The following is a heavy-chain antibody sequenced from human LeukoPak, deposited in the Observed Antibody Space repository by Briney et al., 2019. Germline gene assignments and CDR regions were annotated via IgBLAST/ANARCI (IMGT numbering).Heavy chain of an antibody. CDR3: AREASTEIIGGMDV. V-gene: IGHV3-30*02. J-gene: IGHJ6*02. CDR1: GFSFSSNG. D-gene: IGHD2-8*02. CDR2: IQTGGDPK. Sequence: GGSLRLSCAASGFSFSSNGIHWVRQAPGKGLEWVSFIQTGGDPKYYAVSVRGRFTISRDNSKKTCSLQMDSLRVEDTATYYCAREASTEIIGGMDVRGQGTTVTVTS.